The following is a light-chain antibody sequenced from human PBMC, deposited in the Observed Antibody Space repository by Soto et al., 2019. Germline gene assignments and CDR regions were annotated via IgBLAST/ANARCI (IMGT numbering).Light chain of an antibody. CDR3: QQYGNSPRT. CDR1: QSISSAY. CDR2: GAS. J-gene: IGKJ1*01. Sequence: EIVLTQSPCTLSLSPGERATLSCRASQSISSAYLAWYQQKPGQAPRLLIYGASSRATGIPDRFSGSGSGTDCTLTISRLEPEDFAVYYCQQYGNSPRTFGQGTKVEIK. V-gene: IGKV3-20*01.